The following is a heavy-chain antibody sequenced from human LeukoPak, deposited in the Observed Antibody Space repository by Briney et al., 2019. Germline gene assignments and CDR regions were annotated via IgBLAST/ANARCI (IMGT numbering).Heavy chain of an antibody. D-gene: IGHD2-15*01. Sequence: SETLSLTCTVSGGSISSSSYYWGWIRQSPGKGLEWIGTVHHSGSTFYNPSLKGRVSISVDTSKNEFSLKLTSVTAADTAIYYCARDLRDGVVAATYWFDPWGQGTLVTVSS. CDR1: GGSISSSSYY. CDR2: VHHSGST. CDR3: ARDLRDGVVAATYWFDP. J-gene: IGHJ5*02. V-gene: IGHV4-39*07.